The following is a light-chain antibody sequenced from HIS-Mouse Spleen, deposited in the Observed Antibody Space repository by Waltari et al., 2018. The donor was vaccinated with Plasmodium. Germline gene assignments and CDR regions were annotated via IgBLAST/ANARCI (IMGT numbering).Light chain of an antibody. J-gene: IGLJ2*01. CDR1: SSDVGGYSD. CDR2: DVS. CDR3: CSYAGSYTWV. V-gene: IGLV2-11*01. Sequence: QSALTQPRSVSESPGQSVTISCTGTSSDVGGYSDVYRYHQTPGKSPKLMIYDVSKRPSGVPDRFSGSKSGNTASLTISGLQAEDEADYYCCSYAGSYTWVFGGGTKLTVL.